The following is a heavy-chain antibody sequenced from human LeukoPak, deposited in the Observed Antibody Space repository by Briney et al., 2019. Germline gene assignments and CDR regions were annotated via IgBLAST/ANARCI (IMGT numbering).Heavy chain of an antibody. V-gene: IGHV4-39*01. CDR1: GGSISSSSYY. J-gene: IGHJ4*02. D-gene: IGHD2/OR15-2a*01. CDR2: IYYSGST. Sequence: PSETLSLTCTVSGGSISSSSYYWGWIRQPPGKGLEWIGSIYYSGSTYYNPSLKSRVTISVDTSKNQFSLKLSSVTAADTAVYYRARRSMANPFDYWGQGTLVTVSS. CDR3: ARRSMANPFDY.